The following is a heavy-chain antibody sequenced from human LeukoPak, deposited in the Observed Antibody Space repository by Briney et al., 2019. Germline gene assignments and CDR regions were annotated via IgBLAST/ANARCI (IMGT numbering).Heavy chain of an antibody. V-gene: IGHV3-11*05. D-gene: IGHD3-16*01. CDR2: VMSGRGST. CDR1: GFSVSDYS. Sequence: PGGSLRLSCAASGFSVSDYSISWIRQSPGKGPEWISYVMSGRGSTNYADSVKGRFTISRDNAKNSAALQLGGLRADDTAVYFCTRERRGSYYAFESWGQGTLVTVSS. J-gene: IGHJ4*02. CDR3: TRERRGSYYAFES.